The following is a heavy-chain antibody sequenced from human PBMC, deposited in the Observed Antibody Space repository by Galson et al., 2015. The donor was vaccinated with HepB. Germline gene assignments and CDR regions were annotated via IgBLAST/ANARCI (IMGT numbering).Heavy chain of an antibody. Sequence: SLRLSCAASGFTFSSYEMNWVRQAPGKGLEWVSYISSSGSTIYYADSVKGRFTISRDNAKNSLYLQMNSLRAEDTAVYYCASIAAAAIWEMATKIEGAFDIWGQGTMVTVSS. CDR1: GFTFSSYE. CDR3: ASIAAAAIWEMATKIEGAFDI. CDR2: ISSSGSTI. D-gene: IGHD6-13*01. V-gene: IGHV3-48*03. J-gene: IGHJ3*02.